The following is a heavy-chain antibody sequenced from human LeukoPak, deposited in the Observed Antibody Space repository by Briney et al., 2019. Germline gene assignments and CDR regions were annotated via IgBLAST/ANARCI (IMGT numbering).Heavy chain of an antibody. CDR3: AKDQQVGAAAYYFDS. CDR2: IANDGKDK. CDR1: GFTFSRYG. J-gene: IGHJ4*02. Sequence: GGSLRLSWAASGFTFSRYGLHWVRQAPDKGLEWVTVIANDGKDKKYADSVKGRFTISRDNSKSTLYLQMNSLRAEDTGVYYCAKDQQVGAAAYYFDSWGQGTLVTVSS. D-gene: IGHD2-2*01. V-gene: IGHV3-30*18.